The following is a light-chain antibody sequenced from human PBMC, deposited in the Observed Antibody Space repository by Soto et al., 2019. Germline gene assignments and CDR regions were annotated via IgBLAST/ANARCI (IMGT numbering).Light chain of an antibody. V-gene: IGKV2-28*01. CDR1: QILLHSNGYNY. CDR3: MKALQTPLN. Sequence: DVVMTQSPLSLPVTLGHPASISFMSSQILLHSNGYNYLDWYLQKPGQSPQLLIYLGSNRASGVPDRFSGSGSGTDFTLKISRVEAEDVGVYYCMKALQTPLNFGGGTKVDIK. J-gene: IGKJ4*01. CDR2: LGS.